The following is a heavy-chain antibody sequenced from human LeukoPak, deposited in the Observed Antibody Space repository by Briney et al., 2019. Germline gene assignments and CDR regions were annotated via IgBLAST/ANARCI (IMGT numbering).Heavy chain of an antibody. CDR2: IYYSGST. V-gene: IGHV4-59*01. D-gene: IGHD6-13*01. CDR3: ARRKAAAGTRGWFDP. J-gene: IGHJ5*02. CDR1: GGSINSYY. Sequence: SETLSLTCTVSGGSINSYYWSWIRQPPGKGLEWIGYIYYSGSTNYNPSLKSRVTISVDTSKSQFSLKLSSVTAADTAVYYCARRKAAAGTRGWFDPWGQGTLVTVSS.